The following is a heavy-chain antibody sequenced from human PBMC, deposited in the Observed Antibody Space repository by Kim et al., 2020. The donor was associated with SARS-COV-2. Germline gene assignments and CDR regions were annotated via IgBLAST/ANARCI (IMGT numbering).Heavy chain of an antibody. V-gene: IGHV1-69*01. D-gene: IGHD1-26*01. Sequence: NYAQKFQGRVTITADESTSTSYMELSSLRSEDTAVYYCATFSGSYYFDYWGQGTLVTVSS. J-gene: IGHJ4*02. CDR3: ATFSGSYYFDY.